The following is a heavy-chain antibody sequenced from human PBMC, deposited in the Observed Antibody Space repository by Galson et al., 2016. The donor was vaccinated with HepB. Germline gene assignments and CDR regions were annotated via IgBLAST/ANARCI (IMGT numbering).Heavy chain of an antibody. CDR2: IYSGGST. J-gene: IGHJ6*02. D-gene: IGHD3-10*01. CDR3: AREIWFGLYYGMDV. Sequence: SLRLSCAASGFTVSNNYMSWVRQAPGKGLEWVSVIYSGGSTYYADSVKGRFTISRDNSKNTRYLQMNSLRAEDTAVYYCAREIWFGLYYGMDVWGQGTSVTVSS. CDR1: GFTVSNNY. V-gene: IGHV3-53*01.